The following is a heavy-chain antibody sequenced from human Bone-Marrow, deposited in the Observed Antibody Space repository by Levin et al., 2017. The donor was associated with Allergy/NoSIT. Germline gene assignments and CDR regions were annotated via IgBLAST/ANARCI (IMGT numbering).Heavy chain of an antibody. CDR3: ARDPAAMGDYYFDY. CDR1: GFTFSSYG. Sequence: HGESLKISCAASGFTFSSYGMHWVRQAPGKGLEWVAVIWYDGSNKYYADSVKGRFTISRDNSKNTLYLQMNSLRAEDTAVYYCARDPAAMGDYYFDYWGQGTLVTVSS. CDR2: IWYDGSNK. V-gene: IGHV3-33*01. J-gene: IGHJ4*02. D-gene: IGHD2-2*01.